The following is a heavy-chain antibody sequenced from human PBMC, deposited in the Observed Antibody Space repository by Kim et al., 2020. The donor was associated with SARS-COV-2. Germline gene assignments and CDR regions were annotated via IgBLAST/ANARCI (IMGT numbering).Heavy chain of an antibody. D-gene: IGHD6-13*01. CDR2: ISYDGSNK. Sequence: GGSLRLSCAASGFTFSSYAMHWVRQAPGKGLEWVAAISYDGSNKYYADSVKGRFTISRDNSKNTLYLQMNSLRAEDTAVYYCARVRFSSRHFDYWGQGTLVTVSS. CDR3: ARVRFSSRHFDY. CDR1: GFTFSSYA. V-gene: IGHV3-30*04. J-gene: IGHJ4*02.